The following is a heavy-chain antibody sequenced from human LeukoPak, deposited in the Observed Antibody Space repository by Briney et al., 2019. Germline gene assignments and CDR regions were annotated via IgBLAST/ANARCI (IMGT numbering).Heavy chain of an antibody. J-gene: IGHJ4*02. CDR1: GFTFRTYG. D-gene: IGHD2-15*01. Sequence: GGSLRLSCAASGFTFRTYGMHWVRQAPGKGLVWVSRISTDGYTTDYADFVQGRFTASRDNTKNTWSLEMNSLRAEDTAVYYCVVGGSPGYWGQGTLVTVSS. CDR3: VVGGSPGY. CDR2: ISTDGYTT. V-gene: IGHV3-74*01.